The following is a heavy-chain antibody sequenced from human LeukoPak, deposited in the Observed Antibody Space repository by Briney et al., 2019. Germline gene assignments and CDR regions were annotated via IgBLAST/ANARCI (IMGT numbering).Heavy chain of an antibody. CDR3: ARGYCSSTSCYYYYMDV. V-gene: IGHV4-34*01. Sequence: SETLSLTCAVYGGSFSGYYWSWIRQPPGKGLEWIGEINHSGSTNYNPSLKSRVTISVDTSKNQFSLKLSSVTAADTAVYYCARGYCSSTSCYYYYMDVWGEGTTVTLSS. J-gene: IGHJ6*03. CDR2: INHSGST. CDR1: GGSFSGYY. D-gene: IGHD2-2*01.